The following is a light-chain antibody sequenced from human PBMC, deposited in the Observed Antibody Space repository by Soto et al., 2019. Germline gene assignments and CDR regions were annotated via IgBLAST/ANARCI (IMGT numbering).Light chain of an antibody. CDR2: EVT. CDR1: SSDIGAYNY. CDR3: TSSTTLSNRV. Sequence: QSVLTQPASVSGSPGQSITISCTGTSSDIGAYNYVSWYQQHPGKAPKLLIYEVTNRPSGVSDRFSGSKSGNTASLTISGLQAEDEANYYCTSSTTLSNRVFGTGTKLTVL. V-gene: IGLV2-14*01. J-gene: IGLJ1*01.